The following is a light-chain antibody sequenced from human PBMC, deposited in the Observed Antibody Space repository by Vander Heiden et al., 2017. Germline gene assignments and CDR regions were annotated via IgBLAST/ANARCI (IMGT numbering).Light chain of an antibody. CDR2: GAS. CDR3: QQYYNWPRT. V-gene: IGKV3-15*01. CDR1: QSVSGN. Sequence: EIVMTQSPATLSVSPGERATLSCRASQSVSGNLAWYQQKPGQAPRLLIYGASTKATGIPDRFSGSGSGTEYTFTISSLQSEDLAVYYCQQYYNWPRTFGQGTKVEIK. J-gene: IGKJ1*01.